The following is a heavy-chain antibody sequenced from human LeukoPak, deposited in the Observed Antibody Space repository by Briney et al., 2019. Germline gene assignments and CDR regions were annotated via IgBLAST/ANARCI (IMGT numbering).Heavy chain of an antibody. J-gene: IGHJ4*02. CDR3: ARANYYDSSGYSLYYFDY. D-gene: IGHD3-22*01. CDR1: GYTFTSYY. V-gene: IGHV1-46*01. Sequence: ASVKVSCKASGYTFTSYYMHWVRQAPGQGLEWMGIINPSGGSTSYAQKFQGRVTMTRDTSTSTVYMELSSLRSEDTAVDYCARANYYDSSGYSLYYFDYWGQGTLVTVSS. CDR2: INPSGGST.